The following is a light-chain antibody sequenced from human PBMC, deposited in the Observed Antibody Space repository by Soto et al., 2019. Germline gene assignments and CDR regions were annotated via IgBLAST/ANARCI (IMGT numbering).Light chain of an antibody. CDR2: AVF. V-gene: IGKV1-9*01. CDR1: QDISNF. CDR3: QQLDSYPLT. J-gene: IGKJ4*01. Sequence: DIQLTQSPSFLSASVGDRVTITCRASQDISNFLAWFQQKPGRAPKLLIYAVFTLQSGVPSRFSGSGSGAEFTLTISSLQPEDFATYYCQQLDSYPLTFGGGTKVDNK.